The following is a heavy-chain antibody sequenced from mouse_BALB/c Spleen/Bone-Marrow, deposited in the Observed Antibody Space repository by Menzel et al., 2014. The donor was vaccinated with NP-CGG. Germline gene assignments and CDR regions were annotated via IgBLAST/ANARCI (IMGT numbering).Heavy chain of an antibody. V-gene: IGHV1S56*01. Sequence: VQLQQSGPELVKPGASVRISCKASGYTFTSYYIHWVKQRPGQGLEWIGWIFPGNFYTKFNENFKGRATLTADKSSGTAYMHLSSLTSEDSAVYFCARDDYDYWGQGTTLTVSS. D-gene: IGHD2-4*01. CDR3: ARDDYDY. CDR2: IFPGNFYT. J-gene: IGHJ2*01. CDR1: GYTFTSYY.